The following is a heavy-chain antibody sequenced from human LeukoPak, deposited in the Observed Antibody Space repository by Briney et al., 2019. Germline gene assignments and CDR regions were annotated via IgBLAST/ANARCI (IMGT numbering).Heavy chain of an antibody. CDR2: IYTSGST. J-gene: IGHJ6*03. CDR1: GGSISSGSYY. D-gene: IGHD3-3*01. Sequence: KTSETLSLTCTVSGGSISSGSYYWSWIRQPAGKGLEWIGRIYTSGSTNYNPSLKSRVTISVDTSKNQFSLKLSSVTAADTAVYYCARGGYDTYYYYYYMDVWGKGTTVTVSS. V-gene: IGHV4-61*02. CDR3: ARGGYDTYYYYYYMDV.